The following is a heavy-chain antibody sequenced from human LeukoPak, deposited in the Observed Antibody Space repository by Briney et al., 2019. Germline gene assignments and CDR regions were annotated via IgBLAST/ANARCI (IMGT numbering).Heavy chain of an antibody. CDR2: IHSSGSP. CDR1: GGSISSYY. V-gene: IGHV4-59*01. Sequence: PSETLSLTCTVSGGSISSYYWSWVRQPPGKGLEWIGYIHSSGSPNYNPSLKSRVTISVDTSKNHFSLNLSSVTAADTAVYYCARGGSPFCISTSCQGAFDYWGQGTLVTVSS. J-gene: IGHJ4*02. CDR3: ARGGSPFCISTSCQGAFDY. D-gene: IGHD2-2*01.